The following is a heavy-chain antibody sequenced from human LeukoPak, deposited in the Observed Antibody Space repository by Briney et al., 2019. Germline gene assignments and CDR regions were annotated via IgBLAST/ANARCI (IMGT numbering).Heavy chain of an antibody. D-gene: IGHD2-21*02. Sequence: SETLSLTCTVSGGSISSTSYYWGWIRQPPGKGLEWIGEINHSGSTNYNPSLKSRVTISVDTSKNQFSLKLSSVTAADTAVYYCARQGDTPPYNWFDPWGQGTLVTVSS. CDR2: INHSGST. V-gene: IGHV4-39*01. CDR1: GGSISSTSYY. CDR3: ARQGDTPPYNWFDP. J-gene: IGHJ5*02.